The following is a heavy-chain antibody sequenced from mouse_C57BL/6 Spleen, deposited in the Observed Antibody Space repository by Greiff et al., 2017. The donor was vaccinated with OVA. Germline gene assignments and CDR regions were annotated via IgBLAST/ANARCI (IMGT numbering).Heavy chain of an antibody. D-gene: IGHD4-1*01. J-gene: IGHJ4*01. Sequence: VQGVESGPGLVAPSQSLSITCTVSGFSLTSYAISWVRQPPGKGLEWLGVIWTGGGTNYNSALKSRLSISKDNSKSQVFLKMNSLQTDDTARYYCARKQLTGTYYYAMDYWGQGTSVTVSS. V-gene: IGHV2-9-1*01. CDR2: IWTGGGT. CDR1: GFSLTSYA. CDR3: ARKQLTGTYYYAMDY.